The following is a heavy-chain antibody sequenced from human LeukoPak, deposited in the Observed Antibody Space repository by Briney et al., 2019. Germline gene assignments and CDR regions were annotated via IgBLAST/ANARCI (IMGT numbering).Heavy chain of an antibody. Sequence: ASVKVSCKASGYTFTSYGISWVRQAPGQGLEWMGWISAYNGNTNYAQKLQGRVTMTTDTSTSTAYMELRSLRSDDTAVYYCARDWRITMVRGVIPPDYWGQGTLVTVSS. CDR3: ARDWRITMVRGVIPPDY. CDR2: ISAYNGNT. D-gene: IGHD3-10*01. CDR1: GYTFTSYG. J-gene: IGHJ4*02. V-gene: IGHV1-18*01.